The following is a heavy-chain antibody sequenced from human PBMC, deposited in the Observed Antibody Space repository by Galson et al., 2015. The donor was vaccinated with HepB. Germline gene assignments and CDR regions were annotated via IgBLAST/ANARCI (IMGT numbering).Heavy chain of an antibody. Sequence: SVKVSCKASGYTFTSYDINWVRQATGQGLEWMGWMSPNSGNTGYAQKFQGRVTMTRDTSISTAYMELNSLRSEDTAVYYCASNAPRTGGFDYWGQGTLVTVSS. CDR1: GYTFTSYD. V-gene: IGHV1-8*01. CDR3: ASNAPRTGGFDY. J-gene: IGHJ4*02. D-gene: IGHD7-27*01. CDR2: MSPNSGNT.